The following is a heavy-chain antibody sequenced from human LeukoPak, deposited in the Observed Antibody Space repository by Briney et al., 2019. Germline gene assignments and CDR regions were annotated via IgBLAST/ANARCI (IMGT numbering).Heavy chain of an antibody. Sequence: ASVKVSCKASGYTFTSYAMHWVRQAPGQRLEWMGWINAGNGNTKYSLKFQGRVTITRDTSASTAYMELSSLRSEDTAVYYCAREGYCSGGSCYINWFDPWGQGTLVTVSS. V-gene: IGHV1-3*01. D-gene: IGHD2-15*01. CDR1: GYTFTSYA. CDR3: AREGYCSGGSCYINWFDP. J-gene: IGHJ5*02. CDR2: INAGNGNT.